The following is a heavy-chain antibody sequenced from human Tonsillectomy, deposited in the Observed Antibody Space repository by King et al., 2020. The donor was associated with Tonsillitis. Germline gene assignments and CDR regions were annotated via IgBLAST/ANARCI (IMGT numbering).Heavy chain of an antibody. CDR2: ITGNSGAT. J-gene: IGHJ5*02. CDR1: GFTFSSYA. Sequence: DVQLVESGGGLAQPGGSLRLSCAASGFTFSSYAMSWVRQAPGKGLEWVSSITGNSGATYYADSVKGRFTISRDNSKNTLYLQMNSLRVEDTAVYYCAREGGTMIIVVIKSSWFDPWGQGTLVTVSS. V-gene: IGHV3-23*04. D-gene: IGHD3-22*01. CDR3: AREGGTMIIVVIKSSWFDP.